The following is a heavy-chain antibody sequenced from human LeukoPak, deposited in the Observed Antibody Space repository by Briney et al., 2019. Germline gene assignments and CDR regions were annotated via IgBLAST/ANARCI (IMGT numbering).Heavy chain of an antibody. J-gene: IGHJ4*02. CDR1: GFTFNSYA. D-gene: IGHD6-6*01. CDR2: ISDSGGNT. CDR3: ARHRSSWLIDY. V-gene: IGHV3-23*01. Sequence: PGGSLRLCCAASGFTFNSYAMSWVRQAPWERLQWVSGISDSGGNTYYADSVRGRFTISRDNSKNTLYLQMNSLRAEDTAVYYCARHRSSWLIDYWGQGTLVTVSS.